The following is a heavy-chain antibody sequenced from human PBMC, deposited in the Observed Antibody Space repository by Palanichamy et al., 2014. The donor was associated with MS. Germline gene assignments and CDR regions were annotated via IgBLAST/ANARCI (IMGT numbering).Heavy chain of an antibody. J-gene: IGHJ3*02. CDR2: IYWDGDK. D-gene: IGHD3-3*01. CDR1: GFSFSASEVG. CDR3: AHINRITTFGVVIGFDI. V-gene: IGHV2-5*02. Sequence: QITLKESGPALVKPTQTLTLTCTFSGFSFSASEVGLGWIRQPPGKALEWLALIYWDGDKRYSPSLKTRLTITKDTSNNQVVLTLTNMDPVDTATYYCAHINRITTFGVVIGFDIWGQGTMVTVSS.